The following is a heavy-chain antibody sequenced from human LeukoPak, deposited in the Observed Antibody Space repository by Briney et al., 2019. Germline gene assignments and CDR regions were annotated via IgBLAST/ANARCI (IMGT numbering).Heavy chain of an antibody. J-gene: IGHJ5*02. CDR2: IGSGSNTI. CDR3: ARGSTVTTRPA. D-gene: IGHD4-17*01. V-gene: IGHV3-48*01. CDR1: GFTFSNYN. Sequence: PGGSLRLSCAASGFTFSNYNMNWVRQAPGKGLEWISYIGSGSNTINYADSVKGRFTISRDNAKNSLYLQMNSLGVEDTAVYYCARGSTVTTRPAWGQGTLVTVSA.